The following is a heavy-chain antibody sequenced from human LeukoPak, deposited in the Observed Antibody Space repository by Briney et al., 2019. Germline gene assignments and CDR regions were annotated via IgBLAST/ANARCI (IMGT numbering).Heavy chain of an antibody. CDR2: IHYSGNT. Sequence: RPSETLSLTCTVSGDSISSSGCYWAWLRQPPGKGLEWIGSIHYSGNTYYNPSLKSRVTVSVDTSKNQFSLKLSSVTAADTAVYYCARDRDGITGTTGGFDYWGQGTLVTVSS. V-gene: IGHV4-39*07. J-gene: IGHJ4*02. CDR1: GDSISSSGCY. CDR3: ARDRDGITGTTGGFDY. D-gene: IGHD1-7*01.